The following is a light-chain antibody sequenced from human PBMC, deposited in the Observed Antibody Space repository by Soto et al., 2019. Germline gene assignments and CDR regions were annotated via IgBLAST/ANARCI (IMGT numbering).Light chain of an antibody. CDR1: SSNIGAGYD. Sequence: QSALTQPRSVSGSPGQSVTISCTGSSSNIGAGYDVHWYQQLPGTAPKLLIYANRNRPAGVPDRFSASKSDTSASLAITGLQAEDEADYYCQSYDSSPSGYVFGTGTKLTVL. CDR2: ANR. J-gene: IGLJ1*01. CDR3: QSYDSSPSGYV. V-gene: IGLV1-40*01.